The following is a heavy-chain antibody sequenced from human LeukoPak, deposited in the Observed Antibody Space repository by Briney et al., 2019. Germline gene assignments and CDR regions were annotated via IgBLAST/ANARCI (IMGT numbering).Heavy chain of an antibody. Sequence: SQTLSLTCAISGDSVSSTSAAWNWIRQSPSRGLEWLGRTYYRSKWYNDYAVSVRGRITINADTSKNQVSLQVNSVTPEDTAVYYCARVRAVAGANDAFDVWGQGTMVTVSS. V-gene: IGHV6-1*01. CDR2: TYYRSKWYN. D-gene: IGHD6-19*01. CDR1: GDSVSSTSAA. J-gene: IGHJ3*01. CDR3: ARVRAVAGANDAFDV.